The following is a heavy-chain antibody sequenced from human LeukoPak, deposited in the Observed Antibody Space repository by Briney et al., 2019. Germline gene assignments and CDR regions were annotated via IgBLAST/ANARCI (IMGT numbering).Heavy chain of an antibody. CDR1: GFTFSSYG. V-gene: IGHV3-30*03. J-gene: IGHJ4*02. Sequence: GGSLRLSCAASGFTFSSYGMHWVRQAPGKGLEWVAVISYDGSNKYYADSVKGRFTISRDNSKNTLYLQMNSLRAEDTAVYYCATTYYYDSSGYYWGQGTLVTVSS. CDR3: ATTYYYDSSGYY. D-gene: IGHD3-22*01. CDR2: ISYDGSNK.